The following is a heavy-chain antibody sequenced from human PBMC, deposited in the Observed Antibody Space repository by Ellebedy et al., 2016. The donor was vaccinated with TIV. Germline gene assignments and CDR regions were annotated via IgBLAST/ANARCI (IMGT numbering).Heavy chain of an antibody. CDR2: TYYRSKWNN. CDR3: ARGWFGSGMGV. J-gene: IGHJ6*02. CDR1: RDSVSPDIG. Sequence: SQTLSLTCVISRDSVSPDIGWNWIRQSPSRGLEWLGRTYYRSKWNNDYAVSLKSRVTINQDTSKNQFSLQLNSVIPDDTAVYYCARGWFGSGMGVWGQGTTVTVSS. D-gene: IGHD3-16*01. V-gene: IGHV6-1*01.